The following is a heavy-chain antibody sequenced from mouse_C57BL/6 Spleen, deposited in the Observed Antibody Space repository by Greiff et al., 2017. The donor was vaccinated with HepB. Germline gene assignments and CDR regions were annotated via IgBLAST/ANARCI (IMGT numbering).Heavy chain of an antibody. CDR1: GYTFTDYY. D-gene: IGHD1-1*01. Sequence: EVQLQQSGPELVKPGASVKISCKASGYTFTDYYMNWVKQSHGKSLEWIGDINPNNGGTSYNQKFKGKATLTVDKSSSTAYMELRSLTSEDSAVYYCARLSLYYYGSSYWYFDVWGTGTTVTVSS. J-gene: IGHJ1*03. CDR2: INPNNGGT. V-gene: IGHV1-26*01. CDR3: ARLSLYYYGSSYWYFDV.